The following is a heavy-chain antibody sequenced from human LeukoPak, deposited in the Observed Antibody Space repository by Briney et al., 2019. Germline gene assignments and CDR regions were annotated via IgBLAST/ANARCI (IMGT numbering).Heavy chain of an antibody. D-gene: IGHD5-18*01. Sequence: SETLSLTCAVYGGSFSGYYWSWIRQPPGKGLEWIGEINHSGSTNYNPSLKSRVTISVDTSKNQFSLKPSSVTAADTAVYYCSRWIQLWLRSGFDLWGRGTLVTVSS. CDR2: INHSGST. J-gene: IGHJ2*01. V-gene: IGHV4-34*01. CDR3: SRWIQLWLRSGFDL. CDR1: GGSFSGYY.